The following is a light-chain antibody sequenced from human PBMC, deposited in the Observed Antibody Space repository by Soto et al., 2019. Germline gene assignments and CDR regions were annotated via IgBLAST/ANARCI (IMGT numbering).Light chain of an antibody. Sequence: IVMTHSPATLSVSPWERANLSCRATQSVSSRLAWYQQKPGQAPRILIYGASTRATGVPARFSGSGSGTEFTLTISSLQSEDFAVYYCHQYNDWPRTFGRGTKVDIK. V-gene: IGKV3-15*01. CDR1: QSVSSR. CDR2: GAS. CDR3: HQYNDWPRT. J-gene: IGKJ1*01.